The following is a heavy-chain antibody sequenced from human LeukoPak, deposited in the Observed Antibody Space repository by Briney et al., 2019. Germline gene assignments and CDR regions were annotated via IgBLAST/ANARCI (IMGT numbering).Heavy chain of an antibody. CDR2: INHSGST. CDR3: ARDRDGYNSFDF. D-gene: IGHD5-24*01. Sequence: SETLSLTCAVYGGSFNSYYWSWIRQSPGKGLEWIGEINHSGSTNYNPSLKSRVTISVDTSKNQFSLKLSSVTAADTAVYYCARDRDGYNSFDFWGQGTLVTVSS. V-gene: IGHV4-34*01. CDR1: GGSFNSYY. J-gene: IGHJ4*02.